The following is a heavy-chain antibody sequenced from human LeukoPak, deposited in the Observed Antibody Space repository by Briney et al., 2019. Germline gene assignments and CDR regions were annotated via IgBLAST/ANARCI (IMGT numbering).Heavy chain of an antibody. Sequence: PSETLSLTCTVSGGSISSSSYYWGWIRQPPGKGLEWIGSIYYSGSTYYNPSLKSRVTISVDTSKNQFSLKLSSVTAADTAVYYCARPHYSSGWYYFDYWGQGTLVTVSS. D-gene: IGHD6-19*01. CDR3: ARPHYSSGWYYFDY. J-gene: IGHJ4*02. CDR1: GGSISSSSYY. CDR2: IYYSGST. V-gene: IGHV4-39*01.